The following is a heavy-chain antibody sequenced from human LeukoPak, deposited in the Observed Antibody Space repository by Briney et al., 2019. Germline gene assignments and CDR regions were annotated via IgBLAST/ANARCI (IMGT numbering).Heavy chain of an antibody. D-gene: IGHD5-12*01. CDR1: GYTFTGHY. CDR3: VRDGYSGGAFDI. J-gene: IGHJ3*02. V-gene: IGHV1-2*02. CDR2: IYPKSGGT. Sequence: ASVKVSCKASGYTFTGHYMHWVRQAPGQGLEWMGWIYPKSGGTNYAQKFQSRVTMTRDTSITTAFMELNILKSDDTAVYYCVRDGYSGGAFDIWGQGTMVTVS.